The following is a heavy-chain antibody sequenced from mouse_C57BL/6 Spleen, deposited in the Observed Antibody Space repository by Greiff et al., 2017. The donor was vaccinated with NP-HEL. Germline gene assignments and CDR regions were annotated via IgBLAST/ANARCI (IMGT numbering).Heavy chain of an antibody. Sequence: QVQLQQPGAELVKPGASVKLSCKASGYTFTSYWMQWVNQRPGQGLEWIGEIDPSDSYTNYNQKFKGKATLTVDTSSSTAYMQLSSLTSEDSAVYYCARRYYGSSSAWFAYWGQGTLVTVSA. CDR1: GYTFTSYW. J-gene: IGHJ3*01. D-gene: IGHD1-1*01. CDR3: ARRYYGSSSAWFAY. CDR2: IDPSDSYT. V-gene: IGHV1-50*01.